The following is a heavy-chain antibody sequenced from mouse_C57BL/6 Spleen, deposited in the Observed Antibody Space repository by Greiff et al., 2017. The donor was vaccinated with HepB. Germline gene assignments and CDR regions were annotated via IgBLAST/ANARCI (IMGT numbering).Heavy chain of an antibody. CDR1: GYTFTSYW. Sequence: QVQLQQPGAELVKPGASVKLSCKASGYTFTSYWMHWVKQRPGQGLEWIGMIHPNSGSTNYNEKFKRKATLTVEKSSSTAYMPLSSLTSEDSAVYYCARGGLRYDYGGGDYWGQGTTLTVSS. J-gene: IGHJ2*01. CDR2: IHPNSGST. V-gene: IGHV1-64*01. CDR3: ARGGLRYDYGGGDY. D-gene: IGHD2-4*01.